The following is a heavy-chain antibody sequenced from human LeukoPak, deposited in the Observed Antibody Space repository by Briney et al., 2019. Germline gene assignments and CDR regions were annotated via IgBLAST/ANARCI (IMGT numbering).Heavy chain of an antibody. Sequence: SETLSLTCTVSGYSISSGYYWGWIRQPPGKGLEWIGSIYHSGSTYYNPSLKSRVTISVDTSKNQLSLKLSSVTAADTAVYYCARDSGPYSRSWYGNNWFDPWGQGTLVTVSS. CDR1: GYSISSGYY. CDR2: IYHSGST. CDR3: ARDSGPYSRSWYGNNWFDP. J-gene: IGHJ5*02. D-gene: IGHD6-13*01. V-gene: IGHV4-38-2*02.